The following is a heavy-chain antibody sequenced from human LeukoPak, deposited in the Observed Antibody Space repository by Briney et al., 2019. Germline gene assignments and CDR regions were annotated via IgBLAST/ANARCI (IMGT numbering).Heavy chain of an antibody. Sequence: GGSLRLSCAASGFTFSSYAMSWVRQAPGKGLEWVSAISGSGGSTYYADSVKGRFTISRDNSKNTLYLQMNSPRAEDTAVYYCAKDPNYYDSSGYYNTADAFDIWGQGTMVTVSS. CDR3: AKDPNYYDSSGYYNTADAFDI. V-gene: IGHV3-23*01. CDR2: ISGSGGST. J-gene: IGHJ3*02. CDR1: GFTFSSYA. D-gene: IGHD3-22*01.